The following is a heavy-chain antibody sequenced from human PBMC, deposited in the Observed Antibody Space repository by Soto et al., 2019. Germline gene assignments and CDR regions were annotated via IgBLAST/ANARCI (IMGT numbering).Heavy chain of an antibody. CDR2: ISAYNGNT. CDR1: GYTFTSYG. V-gene: IGHV1-18*01. Sequence: ASVKVSCKASGYTFTSYGISWVRQAPGQGLEWMGWISAYNGNTNYAQKLQGRVTMTTDTSTSTAYMELRSLRSDDTAVYYCARYYDYVWGSYRPYYFDYWGQGTLVTVSS. J-gene: IGHJ4*02. D-gene: IGHD3-16*02. CDR3: ARYYDYVWGSYRPYYFDY.